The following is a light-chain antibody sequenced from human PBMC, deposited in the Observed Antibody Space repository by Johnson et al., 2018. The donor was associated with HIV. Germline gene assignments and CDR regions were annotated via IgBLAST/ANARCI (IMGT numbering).Light chain of an antibody. CDR1: SSNIGNNY. Sequence: QSVLTQPPSVSAAPGQKVTISCSGSSSNIGNNYVSWYQQLPGTAPKLLICENNKRPSGIPDRFSGSKSGTSATLGIAGLQTGDEADYFCGTWDTILQTFVFGTGTEVSVL. CDR2: ENN. V-gene: IGLV1-51*02. J-gene: IGLJ1*01. CDR3: GTWDTILQTFV.